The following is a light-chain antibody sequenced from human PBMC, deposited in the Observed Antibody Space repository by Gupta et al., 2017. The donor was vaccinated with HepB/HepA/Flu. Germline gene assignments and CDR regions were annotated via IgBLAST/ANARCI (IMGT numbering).Light chain of an antibody. CDR3: QHRSNCPLT. Sequence: EIVLTQSPATLSLSPGERATLSCRASQSVSSYLDWYQQKPGHAPRLLIYDASNSATGIPARFSGSGCGTDFTLTISSLEPEDFAVYYCQHRSNCPLTFGRGTKVEIK. CDR2: DAS. V-gene: IGKV3-11*01. J-gene: IGKJ4*01. CDR1: QSVSSY.